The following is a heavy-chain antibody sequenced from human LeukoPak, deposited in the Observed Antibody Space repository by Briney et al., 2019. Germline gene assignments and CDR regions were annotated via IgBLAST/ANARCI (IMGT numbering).Heavy chain of an antibody. CDR2: ISSRGTTI. CDR1: GFTFSAYE. V-gene: IGHV3-48*03. Sequence: PGGSLRLSCAVAGFTFSAYEMSWIRQAPGKGLEWVSYISSRGTTIYYAESVKGRFTISRDNAKNSLDLQINSLRAADTAVYYCVRGGPVNVDYWGQGNLVTVS. CDR3: VRGGPVNVDY. D-gene: IGHD2-15*01. J-gene: IGHJ4*02.